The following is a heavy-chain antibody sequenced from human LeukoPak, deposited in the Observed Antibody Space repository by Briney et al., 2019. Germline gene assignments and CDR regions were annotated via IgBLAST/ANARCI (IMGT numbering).Heavy chain of an antibody. D-gene: IGHD1-26*01. J-gene: IGHJ4*02. CDR1: GYTFISYG. CDR3: AREKMVGAPKLLDY. V-gene: IGHV1-18*01. CDR2: ISGYNGNT. Sequence: ASVKVSCKASGYTFISYGISWVRQAPGQGLEWMGWISGYNGNTNYAQNLQGRVTMTTDTSTSTAYMELRSLRSDDTAVYYCAREKMVGAPKLLDYWGQGTLVTVSS.